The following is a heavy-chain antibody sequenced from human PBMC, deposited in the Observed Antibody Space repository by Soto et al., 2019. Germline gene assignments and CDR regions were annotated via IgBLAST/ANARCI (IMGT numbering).Heavy chain of an antibody. CDR3: ASSPAFSSSWYGIPPDPSHGMDV. J-gene: IGHJ6*02. D-gene: IGHD6-13*01. V-gene: IGHV1-46*01. Sequence: QMQLVQSGAEVKRPGASGRVSCRSSGYTFTSFSLHWVRQPPGQGLEWRGIINPGGGITNFAQRFQGRVTMTRDMSTNTHYMELSSLKSDDTAVYYCASSPAFSSSWYGIPPDPSHGMDVWGQGTTVTVS. CDR2: INPGGGIT. CDR1: GYTFTSFS.